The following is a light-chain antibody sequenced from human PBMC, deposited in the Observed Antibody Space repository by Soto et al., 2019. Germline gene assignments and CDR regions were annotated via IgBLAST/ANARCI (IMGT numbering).Light chain of an antibody. CDR1: SSDVGGYNY. J-gene: IGLJ2*01. CDR2: DVS. CDR3: SSYTSRSTLVV. Sequence: QSVLTQPASVSGSPGQSITISCTGTSSDVGGYNYVSWYQQHPGKAPKLMIYDVSNRPSGVSNLFSGSKSGNTASLTISGLQAEDEADYYCSSYTSRSTLVVFGGGTKLTVL. V-gene: IGLV2-14*01.